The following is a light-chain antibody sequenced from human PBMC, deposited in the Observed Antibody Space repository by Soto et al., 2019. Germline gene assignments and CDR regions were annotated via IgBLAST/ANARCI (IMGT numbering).Light chain of an antibody. J-gene: IGKJ3*01. V-gene: IGKV1-27*01. CDR3: QKYSSAPFT. Sequence: DIQMTQSPSSLSASVGDRVTITCRASQGISNFLAWYQQKPGTVPKLLISAASTLQSGVPSRFSGSVFGTDFTLNISSLQPEDVATYYCQKYSSAPFTFGPGTKVDIK. CDR2: AAS. CDR1: QGISNF.